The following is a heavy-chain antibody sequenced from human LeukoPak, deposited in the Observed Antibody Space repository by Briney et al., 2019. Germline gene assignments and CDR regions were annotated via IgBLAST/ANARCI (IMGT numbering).Heavy chain of an antibody. Sequence: ASVKVSCTASGYTFTSYYMHWVRQAPGQGLEWMGILNPSGGSTTYAQKFQGKVTMTRDTSTSTVYMELSSLRSEDTAVYYCARANGVVATNGMDVWGQGTTVTVSS. V-gene: IGHV1-46*01. CDR1: GYTFTSYY. CDR2: LNPSGGST. D-gene: IGHD5-12*01. CDR3: ARANGVVATNGMDV. J-gene: IGHJ6*02.